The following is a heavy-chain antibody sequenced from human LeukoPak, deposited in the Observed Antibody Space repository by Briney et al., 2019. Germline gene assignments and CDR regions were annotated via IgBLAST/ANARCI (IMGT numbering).Heavy chain of an antibody. CDR2: IGTAGDT. J-gene: IGHJ4*02. CDR3: ARGGPGYYLDY. V-gene: IGHV3-13*01. Sequence: SGGSLRLSCAASGFTFSSHDMHWVRQATGKGLEWVSTIGTAGDTYYPGSVKGRFTISRENAKNSLYLQMSILKAGDTAVYYCARGGPGYYLDYWGQGTLVTVSP. CDR1: GFTFSSHD.